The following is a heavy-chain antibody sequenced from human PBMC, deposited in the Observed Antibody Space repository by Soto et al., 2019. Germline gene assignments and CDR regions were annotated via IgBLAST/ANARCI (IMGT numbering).Heavy chain of an antibody. CDR1: GYTFTSYG. CDR3: ARAVELATIDLEY. D-gene: IGHD5-12*01. V-gene: IGHV1-18*04. J-gene: IGHJ4*01. CDR2: ISAYNANT. Sequence: QVQLVPSGAEVKKPGASVKVSCNASGYTFTSYGLSWTRQAPGQELEWMGWISAYNANTNYAQNPQGRVTITTDTSTGTAYMEVCRLRSDGTAADYCARAVELATIDLEYWVHGTLVAV.